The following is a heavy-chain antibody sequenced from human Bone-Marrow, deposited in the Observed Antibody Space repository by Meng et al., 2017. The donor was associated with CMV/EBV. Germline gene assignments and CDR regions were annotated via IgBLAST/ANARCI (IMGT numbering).Heavy chain of an antibody. J-gene: IGHJ3*02. CDR2: IIPIFGTA. Sequence: SVKVSCKASGGTFSSYAISWVRQAPGQGLEWMGGIIPIFGTANYAQKFQGRVTITTDESTSTAYLELSSLRSEDTAVYYCASENYDFWSFYLVRAFDIWGQGTMVTVSS. CDR1: GGTFSSYA. D-gene: IGHD3-3*01. CDR3: ASENYDFWSFYLVRAFDI. V-gene: IGHV1-69*05.